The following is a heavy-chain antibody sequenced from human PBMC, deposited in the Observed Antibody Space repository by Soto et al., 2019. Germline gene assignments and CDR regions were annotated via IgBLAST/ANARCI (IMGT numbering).Heavy chain of an antibody. J-gene: IGHJ6*02. V-gene: IGHV1-58*02. Sequence: GPSVKVSCKASGFTFTSSAMQWVRQARGXRLEWIGWIVVGSGNTNYAQKFQERVTITRDMSTSTAYMELSSLRSEDTAVYYCAAEKIGWGRNGDYYCYVMDVWSQGTTDIVYS. CDR3: AAEKIGWGRNGDYYCYVMDV. CDR1: GFTFTSSA. D-gene: IGHD1-26*01. CDR2: IVVGSGNT.